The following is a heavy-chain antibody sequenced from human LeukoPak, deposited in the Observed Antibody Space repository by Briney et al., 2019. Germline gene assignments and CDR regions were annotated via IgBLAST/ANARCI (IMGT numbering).Heavy chain of an antibody. CDR3: VRDGVYSSFDC. CDR2: ISSSSSTI. V-gene: IGHV3-48*01. Sequence: PGGSLRLSCAASGFTFSSYSMNWVRQAPGKGLEWVSYISSSSSTIYYADSVKGRFTISRDNAKSSLYLQMNSLRAEDTAVYYCVRDGVYSSFDCWGQGALVTVSS. D-gene: IGHD3-22*01. J-gene: IGHJ4*02. CDR1: GFTFSSYS.